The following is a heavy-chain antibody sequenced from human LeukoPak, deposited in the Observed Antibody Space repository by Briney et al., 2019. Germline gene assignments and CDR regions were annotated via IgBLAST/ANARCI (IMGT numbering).Heavy chain of an antibody. V-gene: IGHV4-39*01. Sequence: SETLSLTCTVSGGSISSSSYYWGWTRQPPGKGLEWIGSIYYSGSTYYNPSLKSRVTISVDTSKNLFSLKLSSVTAADTAVYYCASSQLSQLLLPYYFDYWGQGTLVTVSS. D-gene: IGHD2-2*01. CDR1: GGSISSSSYY. J-gene: IGHJ4*02. CDR3: ASSQLSQLLLPYYFDY. CDR2: IYYSGST.